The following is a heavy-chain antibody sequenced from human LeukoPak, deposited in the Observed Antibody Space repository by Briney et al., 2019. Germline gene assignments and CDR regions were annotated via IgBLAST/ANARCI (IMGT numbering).Heavy chain of an antibody. V-gene: IGHV3-21*01. CDR2: ISSSSSYI. Sequence: GGSLRLSCAASGFTFSSYSMNWVRQAPGKGLEWVSSISSSSSYIYYADSVKGRFTISRDNAKNSLYLQMNSLRAEDTAVYYCARDFMIAAVFDYWGQGTQSPSPQ. CDR3: ARDFMIAAVFDY. CDR1: GFTFSSYS. J-gene: IGHJ4*02. D-gene: IGHD6-13*01.